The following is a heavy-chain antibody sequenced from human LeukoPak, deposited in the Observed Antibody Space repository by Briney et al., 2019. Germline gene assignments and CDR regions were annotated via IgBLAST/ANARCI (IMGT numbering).Heavy chain of an antibody. V-gene: IGHV4-34*01. Sequence: SETLSLICAVYGGSFSGYYWSWIRQPPGKGLEWIGEINHSGSTNYNPSLKSRVTISVDTSKNQFSLKLSSVTAADTAVYYCARVDGGNGVGYWGQGTLVTVSS. D-gene: IGHD2-15*01. CDR2: INHSGST. CDR3: ARVDGGNGVGY. J-gene: IGHJ4*02. CDR1: GGSFSGYY.